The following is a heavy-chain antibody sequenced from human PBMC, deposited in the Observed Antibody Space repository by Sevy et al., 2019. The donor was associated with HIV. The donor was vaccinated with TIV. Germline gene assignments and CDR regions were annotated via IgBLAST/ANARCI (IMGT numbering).Heavy chain of an antibody. CDR3: ARRPLILGYCSSTSCYTPYAFDI. CDR2: IYPGDSDT. V-gene: IGHV5-51*01. J-gene: IGHJ3*02. D-gene: IGHD2-2*02. CDR1: GYSFTSYW. Sequence: GESLKISCKGSGYSFTSYWIGWVRQMPGKGLEWMGIIYPGDSDTRYSPSFQGQVTISADKSISTSYLQWGSLKASDTAMYYCARRPLILGYCSSTSCYTPYAFDIWGQGTMVTVSS.